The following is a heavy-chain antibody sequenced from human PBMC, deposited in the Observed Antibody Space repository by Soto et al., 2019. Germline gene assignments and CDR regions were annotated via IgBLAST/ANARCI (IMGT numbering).Heavy chain of an antibody. V-gene: IGHV4-59*01. CDR2: IYYSGST. Sequence: TVSGGSISSYYWSWIRQPPGKGLEWIGYIYYSGSTNYNPSLKSRVTISVDTSKNQFSLKLSSVTAADTAVYYCARNGRKSSTSPVLQESYYYGMDVWGQVTTFTASS. D-gene: IGHD2-2*01. J-gene: IGHJ6*02. CDR3: ARNGRKSSTSPVLQESYYYGMDV. CDR1: GGSISSYY.